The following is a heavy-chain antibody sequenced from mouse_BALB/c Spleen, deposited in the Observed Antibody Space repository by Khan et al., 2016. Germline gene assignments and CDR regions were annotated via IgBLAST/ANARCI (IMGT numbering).Heavy chain of an antibody. D-gene: IGHD1-1*01. CDR3: ARRGPIYYDGSTYGY. Sequence: VQLKQSGAELVKPGASVKLSCTASGFNIKDTFMHWVKQRPEQGLEWIGRIDPANGNTRYDPKFQGQATITADTSSNTAYLQLSSLTSEDTAVYYCARRGPIYYDGSTYGYWGQGTTRTVSS. J-gene: IGHJ2*01. CDR2: IDPANGNT. CDR1: GFNIKDTF. V-gene: IGHV14-3*02.